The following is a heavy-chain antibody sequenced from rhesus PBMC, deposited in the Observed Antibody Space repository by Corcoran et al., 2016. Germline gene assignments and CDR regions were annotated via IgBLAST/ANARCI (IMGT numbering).Heavy chain of an antibody. CDR3: ATLWEVVSDY. D-gene: IGHD2-21*01. CDR1: GYTFTDYY. V-gene: IGHV1-111*02. J-gene: IGHJ4*01. CDR2: VDPEEGEE. Sequence: EVQLVQSGAEVKKPGASVKISCKASGYTFTDYYLHWVRQAPGKGLGWMGRVDPEEGEEIHAKKFQDRVPITADTSTDTAYMELSSLRSEDTAVYYCATLWEVVSDYWGQGVLVTVSS.